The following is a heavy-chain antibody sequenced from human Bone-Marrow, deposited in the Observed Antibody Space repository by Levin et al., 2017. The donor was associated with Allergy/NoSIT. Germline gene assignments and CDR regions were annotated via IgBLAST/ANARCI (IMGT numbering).Heavy chain of an antibody. CDR1: GFTFGDYA. Sequence: GGSLRLSCTASGFTFGDYAMSWFRQAPGKGLEWVGFIRSKAYGGTTEYAASVKGRFTISRDDSKSIAYLQMNSLKTEDTAVYYCTRDVDIVVVVAANFDYWGQGTLVTVSS. CDR2: IRSKAYGGTT. V-gene: IGHV3-49*03. CDR3: TRDVDIVVVVAANFDY. D-gene: IGHD2-15*01. J-gene: IGHJ4*02.